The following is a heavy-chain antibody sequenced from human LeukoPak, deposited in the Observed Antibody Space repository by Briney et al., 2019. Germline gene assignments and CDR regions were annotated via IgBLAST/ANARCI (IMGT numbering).Heavy chain of an antibody. V-gene: IGHV3-53*01. CDR3: ARALYYYYYMDV. Sequence: GSLRLSCAASGFTVSSNYMSWVRQAPGKGLEWVSVIYSGGSTYYADSVKGRFTISRDNSKNTLYLQMNSLRAEDTAVYYCARALYYYYYMDVWGKGTTVTVSS. CDR2: IYSGGST. CDR1: GFTVSSNY. J-gene: IGHJ6*03.